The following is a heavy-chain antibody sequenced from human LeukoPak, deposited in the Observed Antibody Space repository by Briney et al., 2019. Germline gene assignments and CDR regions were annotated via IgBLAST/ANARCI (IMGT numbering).Heavy chain of an antibody. D-gene: IGHD6-13*01. Sequence: SETLSLTCAVYGGSFSGYYWSWIRQPAGKGLEWIGRIYTSGSTNYNPSLQSRVTILVDTSKNQFSLKLSSVSAAHTAVYYCARDSGSSWYGDDYFDYWGQGTLVTVSS. CDR2: IYTSGST. CDR1: GGSFSGYY. V-gene: IGHV4-59*10. J-gene: IGHJ4*02. CDR3: ARDSGSSWYGDDYFDY.